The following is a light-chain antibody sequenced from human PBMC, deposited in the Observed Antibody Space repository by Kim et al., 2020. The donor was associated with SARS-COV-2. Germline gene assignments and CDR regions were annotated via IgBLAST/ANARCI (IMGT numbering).Light chain of an antibody. CDR1: QSLVYSNRNNN. CDR2: KVS. Sequence: PPDASSCRSSQSLVYSNRNNNWNWLQQRPGQTQRRLIYKVSNRDSGVPDRFSGSGAGTDFTLKISRVEAEDVGVYYCMQGIHPITFGEGTRLEIK. CDR3: MQGIHPIT. J-gene: IGKJ5*01. V-gene: IGKV2-30*01.